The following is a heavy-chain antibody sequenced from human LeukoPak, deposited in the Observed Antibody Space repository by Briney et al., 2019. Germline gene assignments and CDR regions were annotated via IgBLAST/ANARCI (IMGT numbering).Heavy chain of an antibody. D-gene: IGHD2-2*02. Sequence: ASVKVSXKVSGYTLTELSMHWVRQAPGKGLEWMGGFDPEDGETIYAQKFQGRVTMTEDTSTDTAYMELSSLRSEDTAVYYCATEFRKCSSTSCYRIDYWGQGTLVTVSS. J-gene: IGHJ4*02. V-gene: IGHV1-24*01. CDR2: FDPEDGET. CDR1: GYTLTELS. CDR3: ATEFRKCSSTSCYRIDY.